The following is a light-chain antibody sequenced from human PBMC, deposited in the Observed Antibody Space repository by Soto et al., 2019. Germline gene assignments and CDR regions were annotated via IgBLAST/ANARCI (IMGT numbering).Light chain of an antibody. V-gene: IGKV1-5*01. J-gene: IGKJ1*01. CDR2: DAS. CDR1: QSISNW. Sequence: DIQMTQSPSTLSASVGDRVTITCRAGQSISNWLAWYQQKPGKAPKLLIYDASSLESGVPSRFSGGGSGTEFTLTIGSLQSEDFAVYYCQQYNNWPPWTFGQGTKVDIK. CDR3: QQYNNWPPWT.